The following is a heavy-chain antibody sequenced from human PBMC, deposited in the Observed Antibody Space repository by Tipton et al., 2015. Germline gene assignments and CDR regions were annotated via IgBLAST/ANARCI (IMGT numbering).Heavy chain of an antibody. V-gene: IGHV3-23*04. CDR3: AKVRHRQLPYYFDY. CDR2: ISGSGGST. D-gene: IGHD5-18*01. J-gene: IGHJ4*02. Sequence: VQLVQSGGGVVQPGASLRLSCAASGFTFSNYGMHWVRQAPGKGLDWVSSISGSGGSTYYADSVKGRFTISRDNSKNTLYLQMNSLRAEDTAVYYCAKVRHRQLPYYFDYWGQGTLVTVSS. CDR1: GFTFSNYG.